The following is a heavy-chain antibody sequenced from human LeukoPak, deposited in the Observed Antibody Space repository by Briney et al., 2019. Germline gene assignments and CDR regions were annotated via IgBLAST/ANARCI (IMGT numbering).Heavy chain of an antibody. D-gene: IGHD1-26*01. CDR1: GGSISSSSYY. Sequence: SETLSLTCTVSGGSISSSSYYWAWIRQPAGKGLEWIGRIYTSGSTDYNPSLKSRVTISVDTSKNQFSLKLSSVTAADTAVYYCARALLRDDAFDIWGQGTMVTVSS. CDR2: IYTSGST. CDR3: ARALLRDDAFDI. V-gene: IGHV4-61*02. J-gene: IGHJ3*02.